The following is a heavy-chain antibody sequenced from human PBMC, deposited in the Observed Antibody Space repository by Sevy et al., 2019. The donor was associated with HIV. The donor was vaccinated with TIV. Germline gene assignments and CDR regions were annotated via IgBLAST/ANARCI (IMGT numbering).Heavy chain of an antibody. CDR2: INHSGST. J-gene: IGHJ4*02. Sequence: SETLSLTCAVYGGSFSGYYWSWIRQPPGKGLEWIGEINHSGSTNYNPSLKSRVTISVDTSKNQFSLKLGSVTAADTAVYYCARGFYYDSSGYYYAYYFDYWGQGTLVTVSS. V-gene: IGHV4-34*01. CDR1: GGSFSGYY. D-gene: IGHD3-22*01. CDR3: ARGFYYDSSGYYYAYYFDY.